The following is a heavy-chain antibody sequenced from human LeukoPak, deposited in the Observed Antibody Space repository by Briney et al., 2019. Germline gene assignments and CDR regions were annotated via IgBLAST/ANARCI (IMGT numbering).Heavy chain of an antibody. J-gene: IGHJ4*02. D-gene: IGHD1-1*01. Sequence: SETLSLTCTVSGGSISSYYWSWIRQPPGKGLEWIGYVYYSGSTNYNPSLKSRVTISVDTSKNQFSLKLSSVTAADTAVYYCARVPQGGTTLFDYWGRGTLVTVSS. CDR3: ARVPQGGTTLFDY. CDR2: VYYSGST. CDR1: GGSISSYY. V-gene: IGHV4-59*01.